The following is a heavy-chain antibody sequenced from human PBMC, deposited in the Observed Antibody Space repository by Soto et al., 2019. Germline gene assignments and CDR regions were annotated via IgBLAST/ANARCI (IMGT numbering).Heavy chain of an antibody. CDR1: GCTFSSYA. CDR2: IIPIFGTA. Sequence: SSVKESCKTSGCTFSSYAISCVRHAPGQGHEWMGGIIPIFGTANYAQKFQGRVTITADESTSTAYMELSSLRSEDTAVYYCARESTYGGNLMDVWGHGTAVTVSS. CDR3: ARESTYGGNLMDV. D-gene: IGHD4-17*01. J-gene: IGHJ6*02. V-gene: IGHV1-69*13.